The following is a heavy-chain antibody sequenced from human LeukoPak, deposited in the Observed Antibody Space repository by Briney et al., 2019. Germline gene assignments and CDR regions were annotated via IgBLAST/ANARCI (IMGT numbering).Heavy chain of an antibody. J-gene: IGHJ4*02. Sequence: PGGSLRLSCAASEFAFSTYNMNWVRQAPGKGLEWVSYICTGSSTTYYADSVKGRFTISRDNVENSLYLQMNSLRDEDTAVYYCARVAAGYSVNYFDYWGQGTQVTVSS. CDR3: ARVAAGYSVNYFDY. CDR2: ICTGSSTT. V-gene: IGHV3-48*02. CDR1: EFAFSTYN. D-gene: IGHD4-23*01.